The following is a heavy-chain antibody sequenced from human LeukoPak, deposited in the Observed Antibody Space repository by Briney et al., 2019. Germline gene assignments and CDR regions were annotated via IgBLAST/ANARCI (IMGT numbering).Heavy chain of an antibody. CDR1: GGSITSYY. CDR2: ISYSGST. J-gene: IGHJ5*02. CDR3: ARDQYLKWFDP. Sequence: PSETLSLTFTVSGGSITSYYWSWIRPPPGKGLEWIGYISYSGSTNYNPSLNSRVTISVHTSKNQFSLRLSSLTAADTAVYYGARDQYLKWFDPWGQGTPVTVSS. V-gene: IGHV4-59*01. D-gene: IGHD4-11*01.